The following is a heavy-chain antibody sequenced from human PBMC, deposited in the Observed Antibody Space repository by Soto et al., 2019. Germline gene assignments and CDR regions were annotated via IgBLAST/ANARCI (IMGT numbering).Heavy chain of an antibody. CDR3: ARGIISSCWFDP. D-gene: IGHD6-13*01. V-gene: IGHV4-34*01. Sequence: QVQLQQWGAGLLKPSETLSLTCAVYGGSFSGYYWSWIRQPPGKGLEWIGEINHSGSTNYNPSLKSRVTTSVDTSKNQFSLKLSSVTAADTAVYYCARGIISSCWFDPWGQGTLVTVSS. J-gene: IGHJ5*02. CDR2: INHSGST. CDR1: GGSFSGYY.